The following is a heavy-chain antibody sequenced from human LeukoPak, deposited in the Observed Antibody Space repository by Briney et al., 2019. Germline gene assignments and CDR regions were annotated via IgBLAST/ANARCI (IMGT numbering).Heavy chain of an antibody. CDR2: ISSSSSYI. D-gene: IGHD5-12*01. CDR3: ARDPVATITPFDY. V-gene: IGHV3-21*01. Sequence: GGSLRLSCAASGFTFSSYSMNWVRQAPGKGLEWVSSISSSSSYIYYADSVKGRFTISRDNAKSSLYLQMNSLRAEDTAVYYCARDPVATITPFDYWGQGTLVTVSS. CDR1: GFTFSSYS. J-gene: IGHJ4*02.